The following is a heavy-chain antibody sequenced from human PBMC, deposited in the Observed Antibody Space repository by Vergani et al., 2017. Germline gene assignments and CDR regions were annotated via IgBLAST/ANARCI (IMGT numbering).Heavy chain of an antibody. CDR3: ARDRPSKGDSSGHTLMYAFDI. CDR1: GFTFSSYS. D-gene: IGHD3-22*01. CDR2: ISSSSSYI. Sequence: EVQLVESGGGLVKPGGSLRLSCAASGFTFSSYSMNWVRQAPGKGLEWVSSISSSSSYIYYADSVKGRFTISRDNAKNSLYLQMNSLRAEDTAVYYCARDRPSKGDSSGHTLMYAFDIWGQGTMVTVSS. J-gene: IGHJ3*02. V-gene: IGHV3-21*04.